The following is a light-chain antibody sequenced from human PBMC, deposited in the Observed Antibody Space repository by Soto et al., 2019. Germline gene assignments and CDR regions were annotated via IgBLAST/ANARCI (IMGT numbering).Light chain of an antibody. CDR3: QQSYSTPRT. V-gene: IGKV1-39*01. CDR1: QSISSY. Sequence: DIQMTQSPSSLSASVGDRVTITCRASQSISSYLNWYQQKPGKAPKLLIYAASSLQSGVPSRFSGSASGTDFTLTISSLQPEDFATYYCQQSYSTPRTLGGGTKVDLK. J-gene: IGKJ4*01. CDR2: AAS.